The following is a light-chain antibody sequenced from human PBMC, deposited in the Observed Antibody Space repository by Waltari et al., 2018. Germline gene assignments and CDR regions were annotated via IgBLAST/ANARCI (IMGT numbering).Light chain of an antibody. V-gene: IGKV2-30*01. Sequence: DVVLTQSPLSLPVTLGQPASISCRPSQTLLSSDGNPYLNWFQQRPGQSPRRLIYKISNREFGVPDRFSGSGSGTNFTLKINRVEAEDVGLYYCMQGTHWPPWTFGQGTKVEIK. CDR2: KIS. J-gene: IGKJ1*01. CDR1: QTLLSSDGNPY. CDR3: MQGTHWPPWT.